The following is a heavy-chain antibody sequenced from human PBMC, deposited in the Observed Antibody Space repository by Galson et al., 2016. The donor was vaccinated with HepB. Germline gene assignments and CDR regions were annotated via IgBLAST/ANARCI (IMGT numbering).Heavy chain of an antibody. V-gene: IGHV1-46*02. CDR3: VTSGGYSSDWYFES. Sequence: SVKVSCKASVNTFNIYYFHWVRQAPGQGLEWMGLIIPSGSTNYAQHFQGRVAMTRDTSTSTVHMELSSLRSDDTAVYYCVTSGGYSSDWYFESWGQGTQVIVSS. D-gene: IGHD6-19*01. CDR1: VNTFNIYY. CDR2: IIPSGST. J-gene: IGHJ4*02.